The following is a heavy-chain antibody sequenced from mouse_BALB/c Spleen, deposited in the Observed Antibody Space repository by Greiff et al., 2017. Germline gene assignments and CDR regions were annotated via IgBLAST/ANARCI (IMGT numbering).Heavy chain of an antibody. CDR2: IDPENGNT. CDR1: GFNIKDYY. J-gene: IGHJ2*01. D-gene: IGHD2-14*01. V-gene: IGHV14-1*02. Sequence: VQLQQSGAELVRPGALVKLSCKASGFNIKDYYMHWVKQRPEQGLEWIGWIDPENGNTIYDPKFQGKASITADTSSNTAYLQLSSLTSGDTAAYNCAPYRYGPGPCFDYWGQGTTLTVSS. CDR3: APYRYGPGPCFDY.